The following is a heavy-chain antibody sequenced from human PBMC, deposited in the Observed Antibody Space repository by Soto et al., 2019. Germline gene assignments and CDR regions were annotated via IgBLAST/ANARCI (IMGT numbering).Heavy chain of an antibody. CDR2: ISYDGSLQ. V-gene: IGHV3-30-3*01. CDR1: GFTFSGYA. Sequence: QVQLVESGGGVVQPGGSLRVSCAASGFTFSGYAMHWVRQAPGKGLEWVAFISYDGSLQYYADSLEGRFTTSRDNSQNTLYLQMNSLRPEDTAIYYCARDVSLGHWGQGALVTVSS. CDR3: ARDVSLGH. J-gene: IGHJ4*02. D-gene: IGHD3-16*01.